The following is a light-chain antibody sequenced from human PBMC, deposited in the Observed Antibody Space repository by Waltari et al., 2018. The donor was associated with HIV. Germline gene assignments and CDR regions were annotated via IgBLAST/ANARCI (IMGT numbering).Light chain of an antibody. CDR3: QSTDISGTLGVV. V-gene: IGLV3-25*03. Sequence: SYELTQPPSVSVSPGQTARITCPGAASPKQYAYWYQQKPGQAPLLVILKDNERPSGIPERFSGSSSGTTVTLTISGVQAEDEADYYCQSTDISGTLGVVFGGGTKLTVL. J-gene: IGLJ2*01. CDR2: KDN. CDR1: ASPKQY.